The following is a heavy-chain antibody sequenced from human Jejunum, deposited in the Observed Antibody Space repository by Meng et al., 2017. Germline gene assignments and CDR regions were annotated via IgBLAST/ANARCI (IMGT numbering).Heavy chain of an antibody. Sequence: QVLPTAPGPGPVRLSETLSLPCTGSGGSVSSCFYYWSWIRQPPGKGLEWIGYISDSGTTNYNPSLKRRVTMSVDTSKNHFSLKLTSVTAADTAVYFCARDSETYPTYFDYWGQGTLVTVSS. CDR1: GGSVSSCFYY. CDR2: ISDSGTT. J-gene: IGHJ4*02. D-gene: IGHD5-24*01. CDR3: ARDSETYPTYFDY. V-gene: IGHV4-61*03.